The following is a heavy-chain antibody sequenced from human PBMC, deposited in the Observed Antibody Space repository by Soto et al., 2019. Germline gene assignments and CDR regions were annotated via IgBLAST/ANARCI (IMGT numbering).Heavy chain of an antibody. V-gene: IGHV3-15*01. J-gene: IGHJ4*02. D-gene: IGHD6-19*01. CDR2: IKSKTDGGTT. CDR3: TTDKYSSGWYIDY. Sequence: GGSLRLSCAASGFTFSNAWMSWVRQAPGKGLEWVGRIKSKTDGGTTDYAAPVKGRFTISRDDSKNTLYLQMNSLKTEDTAVYYCTTDKYSSGWYIDYWGQGTLVTVS. CDR1: GFTFSNAW.